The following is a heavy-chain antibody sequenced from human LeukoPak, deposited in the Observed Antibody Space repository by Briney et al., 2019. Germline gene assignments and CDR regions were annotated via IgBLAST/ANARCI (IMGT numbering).Heavy chain of an antibody. CDR3: ARGTYYDFWSAFYV. CDR2: IIPIFGTA. J-gene: IGHJ6*02. CDR1: GGTFSSYA. D-gene: IGHD3-3*01. V-gene: IGHV1-69*13. Sequence: ASVKVSCTASGGTFSSYAISWVRQAPGQGLEWMGGIIPIFGTANYAQKFQGRVTITADESTSTAYMELSSLRSEDTAVYYCARGTYYDFWSAFYVWGQGTTVTVSS.